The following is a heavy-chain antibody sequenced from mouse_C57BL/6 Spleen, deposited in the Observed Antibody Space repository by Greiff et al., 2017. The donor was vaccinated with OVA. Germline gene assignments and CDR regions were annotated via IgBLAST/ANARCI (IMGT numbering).Heavy chain of an antibody. CDR1: GYAFSSYW. D-gene: IGHD2-12*01. CDR3: ARTTGDWGGVDY. V-gene: IGHV1-80*01. J-gene: IGHJ2*01. CDR2: IYPGDGDT. Sequence: QVQLQQSGAELVKPGASVKISCKASGYAFSSYWMNWVKQRPGQGLEWIGQIYPGDGDTNYNGKFKGKATLTADKSSSTAYMQLSSLTSEDSAVYCWARTTGDWGGVDYWGQGTTRTVSS.